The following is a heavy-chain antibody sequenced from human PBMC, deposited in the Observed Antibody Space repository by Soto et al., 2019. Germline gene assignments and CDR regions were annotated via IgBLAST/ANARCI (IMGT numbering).Heavy chain of an antibody. V-gene: IGHV3-21*01. CDR2: ISSSSSYI. J-gene: IGHJ3*02. Sequence: LRLSGASAGLTFSGAAMHWIRQASGKGLEWVSSISSSSSYIYYADSVKGRFTICIDNAKNSLYLQMNSLRAEDTAVYYCARAGWVTGSDFDMWGQG. CDR1: GLTFSGAA. D-gene: IGHD3-9*01. CDR3: ARAGWVTGSDFDM.